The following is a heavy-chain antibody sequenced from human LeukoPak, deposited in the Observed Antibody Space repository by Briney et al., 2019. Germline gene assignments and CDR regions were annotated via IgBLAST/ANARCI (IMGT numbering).Heavy chain of an antibody. CDR1: GGTFINYA. J-gene: IGHJ3*02. V-gene: IGHV1-69*13. D-gene: IGHD2-2*02. CDR2: IIPIFGTA. Sequence: SVTVSFPASGGTFINYAISWLRQAPGQGLEWMGGIIPIFGTANYAQKFQGRVTITADESTSTAYMELSSLRSEDTAVYYCARGRGEVVVPAAIPMSLVDIWGQGTMVTVSS. CDR3: ARGRGEVVVPAAIPMSLVDI.